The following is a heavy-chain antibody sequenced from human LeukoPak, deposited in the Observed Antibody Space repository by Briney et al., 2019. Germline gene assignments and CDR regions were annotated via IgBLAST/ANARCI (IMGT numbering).Heavy chain of an antibody. CDR2: INQDGSQT. CDR1: GFAFSDYW. V-gene: IGHV3-7*01. Sequence: GSLRLSCTASGFAFSDYWMSWVRQAPGKGLEWLANINQDGSQTSYVDSVRGRFTVSRDNAKNSLYLQMNSLRADDAAVYYCARDSSPRYSGYDWVYWGRGTLVTVSS. J-gene: IGHJ4*02. D-gene: IGHD5-12*01. CDR3: ARDSSPRYSGYDWVY.